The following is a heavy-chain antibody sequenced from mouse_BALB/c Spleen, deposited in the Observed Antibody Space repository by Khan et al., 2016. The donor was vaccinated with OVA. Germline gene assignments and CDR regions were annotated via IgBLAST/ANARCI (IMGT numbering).Heavy chain of an antibody. V-gene: IGHV3-2*02. Sequence: EVQLQESGPGLVKPSQSLSLTCTVTGYSITSDYAWNWIRQFPGNKLEWMGYISYSGSTSYNPSLKSRISITRDTSKNQFFLQLNSVTTEDTATYYCARSEDGNPYYFDYWGQGTTLPVSS. CDR2: ISYSGST. CDR3: ARSEDGNPYYFDY. D-gene: IGHD2-1*01. J-gene: IGHJ2*01. CDR1: GYSITSDYA.